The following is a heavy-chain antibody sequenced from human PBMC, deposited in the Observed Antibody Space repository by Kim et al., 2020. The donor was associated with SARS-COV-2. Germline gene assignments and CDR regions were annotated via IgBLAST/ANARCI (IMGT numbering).Heavy chain of an antibody. CDR1: GYTFTNFY. J-gene: IGHJ5*02. V-gene: IGHV1-46*01. D-gene: IGHD3-3*01. Sequence: ASVKVSCKASGYTFTNFYINWVRQAPGHGLQWMGIINPSDGKTIYAQNFQGRVAITRDTSTTTVYMELSSLTSEDTAVYYCAKDQDFWSSHHWFGPWGQGTLVTVSS. CDR2: INPSDGKT. CDR3: AKDQDFWSSHHWFGP.